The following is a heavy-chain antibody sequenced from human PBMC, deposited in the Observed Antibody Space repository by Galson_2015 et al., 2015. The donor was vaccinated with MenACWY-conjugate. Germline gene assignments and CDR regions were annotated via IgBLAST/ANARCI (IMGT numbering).Heavy chain of an antibody. D-gene: IGHD2-21*01. CDR3: ARPVRNRLTIAVPYYFDH. CDR1: GFTFSTYW. Sequence: SLRLSCAASGFTFSTYWMHWVRQAPGKGLVWVSRINSDGRSTSYADSVKDRFTLSRDNVQNSLHLQMNSLRVEDTAVYYCARPVRNRLTIAVPYYFDHWGQGTLVAVTS. CDR2: INSDGRST. J-gene: IGHJ4*02. V-gene: IGHV3-74*01.